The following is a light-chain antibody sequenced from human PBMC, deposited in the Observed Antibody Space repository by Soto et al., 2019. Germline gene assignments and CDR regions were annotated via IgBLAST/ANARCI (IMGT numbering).Light chain of an antibody. CDR2: DAS. Sequence: DIQMTQSPSSLSASVGDRVTITCRASQSISSYLNWYQQKPWKAPKLLIYDASSLESGVPSRFSGSGSGTEFTLTISSLQPDDFATYYCQQYNSYSLTFGQGTKVDIK. CDR1: QSISSY. CDR3: QQYNSYSLT. V-gene: IGKV1-5*01. J-gene: IGKJ1*01.